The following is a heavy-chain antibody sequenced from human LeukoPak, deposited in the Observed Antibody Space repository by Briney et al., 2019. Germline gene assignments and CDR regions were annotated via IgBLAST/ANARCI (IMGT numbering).Heavy chain of an antibody. V-gene: IGHV4-59*11. CDR1: GGSISSHC. D-gene: IGHD2-15*01. J-gene: IGHJ6*03. CDR3: ARGGQDIDSYYYYYVDV. Sequence: SETLSLTCTVSGGSISSHCWSWIRQPPGKGLEWIGYIYYSGSTNYNPSLKSRVTISVDTSKNQFSLKLSSVTAADTAVYYCARGGQDIDSYYYYYVDVWGKGTTVTVSS. CDR2: IYYSGST.